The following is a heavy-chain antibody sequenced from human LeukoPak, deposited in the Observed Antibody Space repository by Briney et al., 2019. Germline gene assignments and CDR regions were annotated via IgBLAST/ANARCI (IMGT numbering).Heavy chain of an antibody. V-gene: IGHV3-7*01. CDR3: ARAPPKGPFDY. J-gene: IGHJ4*02. CDR1: GFTFSSSA. Sequence: GGSLRLSCAASGFTFSSSAMSWVRQAPGKGLEWVANIKQDGSEKYYVDSVKGRFTISRDNAKNSLYLQMNSLRAEDTAVYYCARAPPKGPFDYWGQGTLVTVSS. CDR2: IKQDGSEK.